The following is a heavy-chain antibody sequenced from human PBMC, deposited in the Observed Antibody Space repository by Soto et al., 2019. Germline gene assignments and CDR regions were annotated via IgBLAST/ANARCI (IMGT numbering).Heavy chain of an antibody. J-gene: IGHJ4*02. Sequence: GGSLRLSRAASGFTFSNGWMNWVRQAPRKEQEWVGRIKSKTDGGTTDYAAPVKGRFTISRDDSKSTLYLQMNSLKTEDTAVYYCTTIPAEAYDSSGYSWGQETLVTVSS. CDR1: GFTFSNGW. D-gene: IGHD3-22*01. V-gene: IGHV3-15*07. CDR2: IKSKTDGGTT. CDR3: TTIPAEAYDSSGYS.